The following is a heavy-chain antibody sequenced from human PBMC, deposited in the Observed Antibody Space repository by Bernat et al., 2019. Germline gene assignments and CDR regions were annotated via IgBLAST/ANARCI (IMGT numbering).Heavy chain of an antibody. Sequence: EVQLVESGGGLVQPGGSLRLSCAASGFTFSSYDMHWVRQAPGKGLEWVSTITTAGDTYYPGSVKGRFTISRENAKNSLYLQRNALRAEDTAVYYCAREGTTVTKGALDIWGQGTMVTVSS. D-gene: IGHD4-17*01. V-gene: IGHV3-13*01. J-gene: IGHJ3*02. CDR2: ITTAGDT. CDR1: GFTFSSYD. CDR3: AREGTTVTKGALDI.